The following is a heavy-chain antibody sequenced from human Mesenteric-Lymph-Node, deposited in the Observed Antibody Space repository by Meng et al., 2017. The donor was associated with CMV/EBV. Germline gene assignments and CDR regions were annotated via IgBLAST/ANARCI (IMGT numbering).Heavy chain of an antibody. CDR1: GYTFTSYD. J-gene: IGHJ6*02. CDR2: MNPNSGNT. Sequence: ASVKVSCKASGYTFTSYDINCVRQATGQGLEWMGWMNPNSGNTGYAQKFQGRVTITRNTSISTAYMELSSLRSEDTAVYYCARSDILTGYYLLDYGMDVWGQGTTVTVSS. CDR3: ARSDILTGYYLLDYGMDV. D-gene: IGHD3-9*01. V-gene: IGHV1-8*03.